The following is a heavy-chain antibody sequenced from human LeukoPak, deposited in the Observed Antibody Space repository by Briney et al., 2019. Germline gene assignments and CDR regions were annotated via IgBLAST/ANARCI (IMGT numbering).Heavy chain of an antibody. D-gene: IGHD3-10*01. Sequence: SQTLSLTCTVSGGSISSGSYYWSWIRQPAGKGLEWIGRIYTSGSTNYNPSLKSRVTISVDTSKNQFSLKLSSVTAADTAVYYCAGGSRAGPLEYFQHWGQGTLVTVSS. V-gene: IGHV4-61*02. J-gene: IGHJ1*01. CDR1: GGSISSGSYY. CDR2: IYTSGST. CDR3: AGGSRAGPLEYFQH.